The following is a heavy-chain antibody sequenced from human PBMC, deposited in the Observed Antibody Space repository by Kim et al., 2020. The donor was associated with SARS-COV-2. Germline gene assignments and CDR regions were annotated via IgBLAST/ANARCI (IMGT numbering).Heavy chain of an antibody. V-gene: IGHV3-33*06. J-gene: IGHJ3*02. D-gene: IGHD1-26*01. CDR2: IWYDGSNK. CDR1: GFTFSSYG. Sequence: GGSLRLSCAASGFTFSSYGMHWVRQAPGKGLEWVAVIWYDGSNKYYADSVKGRFTISRDNSKNTLYLRMNSLRAEDTAVYYCAKPVGATPSGDAFDIWGQGTMVTVSS. CDR3: AKPVGATPSGDAFDI.